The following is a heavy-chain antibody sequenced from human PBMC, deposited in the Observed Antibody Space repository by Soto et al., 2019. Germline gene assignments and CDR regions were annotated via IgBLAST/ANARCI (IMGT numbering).Heavy chain of an antibody. J-gene: IGHJ6*02. D-gene: IGHD4-17*01. V-gene: IGHV1-69*01. CDR3: ARGNLPPAYGYYGMDV. Sequence: QVQLVQSGAEVKKPGSSVKVSCKASGGTFSSYAISWVRQAPGQGLEWMGGIIPIFGTANYAQKFQGRVTITADEATSTAYMELSSLRSEDTAVYYCARGNLPPAYGYYGMDVWGQGTTVTVSS. CDR2: IIPIFGTA. CDR1: GGTFSSYA.